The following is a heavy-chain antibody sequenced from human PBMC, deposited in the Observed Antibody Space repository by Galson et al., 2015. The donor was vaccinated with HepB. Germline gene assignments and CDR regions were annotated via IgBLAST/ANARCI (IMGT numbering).Heavy chain of an antibody. J-gene: IGHJ4*02. CDR2: ISPGDSET. Sequence: QSGAEVKKTGESLKISCKGSGYSFTNYWIGWVRQMPGKGLEWVGIISPGDSETRYSPSFQGQVTMSADKSISTASLQWSSLKASDTAIYYRVRQYPYRVRGGTKYSFDYWGRGTLVTVSS. CDR3: VRQYPYRVRGGTKYSFDY. CDR1: GYSFTNYW. V-gene: IGHV5-51*01. D-gene: IGHD3-10*01.